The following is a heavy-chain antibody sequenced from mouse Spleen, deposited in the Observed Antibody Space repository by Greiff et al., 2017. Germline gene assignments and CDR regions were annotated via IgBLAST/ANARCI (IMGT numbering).Heavy chain of an antibody. V-gene: IGHV1-15*01. D-gene: IGHD1-1*01. CDR1: GYTFTDYE. Sequence: VQLQQSGAELVRPGASVTLSCKASGYTFTDYEMHWVKQTPVHGLEWIGAIDPETGGTAYNQKFKGKAILTADKSSSTAYMELRSLTSEDSAVYYCHYYGSSYWYFDVWGAGTTVTVSS. CDR3: HYYGSSYWYFDV. CDR2: IDPETGGT. J-gene: IGHJ1*01.